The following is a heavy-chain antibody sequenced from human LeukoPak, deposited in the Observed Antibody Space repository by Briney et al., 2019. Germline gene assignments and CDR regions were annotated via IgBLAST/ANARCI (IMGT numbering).Heavy chain of an antibody. D-gene: IGHD3-22*01. CDR1: GFTFSSYD. Sequence: PGGSLRLSCAASGFTFSSYDMHWVRQATGKGLEWVSAIGTAGDTYYPGSVKGRFTISRENVKNSLYLQMNSLRAGDTAVYYCARVSGDSLRDGMDVWGQGTTVTVSS. V-gene: IGHV3-13*01. CDR2: IGTAGDT. CDR3: ARVSGDSLRDGMDV. J-gene: IGHJ6*02.